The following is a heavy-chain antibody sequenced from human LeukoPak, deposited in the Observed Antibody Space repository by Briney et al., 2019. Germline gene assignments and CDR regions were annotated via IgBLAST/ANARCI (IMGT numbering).Heavy chain of an antibody. Sequence: PSETLSLTCTVSGGSINSSSYYWRSIRQPPGKGLEWIGSIYYSGSTYYNPSLKSRVTISVDTSKNQFSLKLSSVTAADTAVYYCARDHYDSSGYPDVFDYWGQGTLVTVSS. J-gene: IGHJ4*02. D-gene: IGHD3-22*01. CDR1: GGSINSSSYY. V-gene: IGHV4-39*07. CDR3: ARDHYDSSGYPDVFDY. CDR2: IYYSGST.